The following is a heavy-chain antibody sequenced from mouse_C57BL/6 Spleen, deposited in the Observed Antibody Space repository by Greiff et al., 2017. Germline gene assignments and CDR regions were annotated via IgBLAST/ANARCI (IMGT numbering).Heavy chain of an antibody. D-gene: IGHD4-1*01. Sequence: QVQLQQPGAELVMPGASVKLSCKASGYTFTSYWMHWVKQRPGQGLEWIGEIDPSDSYTNYNQKFKGKSTVTVDKSSSTAYMQLSSLTSEDSAVYYCSRSGTGDYFDYWGQGTTLTVSS. V-gene: IGHV1-69*01. CDR1: GYTFTSYW. J-gene: IGHJ2*01. CDR2: IDPSDSYT. CDR3: SRSGTGDYFDY.